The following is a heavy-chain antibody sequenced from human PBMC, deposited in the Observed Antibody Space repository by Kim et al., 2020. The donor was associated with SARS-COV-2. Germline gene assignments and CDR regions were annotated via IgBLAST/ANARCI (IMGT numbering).Heavy chain of an antibody. J-gene: IGHJ4*02. CDR1: GFTFSSYW. Sequence: GGSLRLSCAASGFTFSSYWMSWVRQAPGKGLEWVANIKQDGSEKYYVDSVKGRFTISRDNAKNSLYLQMNSLRAEDTAVYYCARGPLLRYFDWLLFLDYWGQGTLVTVSS. D-gene: IGHD3-9*01. V-gene: IGHV3-7*01. CDR2: IKQDGSEK. CDR3: ARGPLLRYFDWLLFLDY.